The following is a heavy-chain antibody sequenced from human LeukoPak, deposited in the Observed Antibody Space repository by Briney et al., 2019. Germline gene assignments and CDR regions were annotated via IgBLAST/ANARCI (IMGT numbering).Heavy chain of an antibody. CDR1: GFTFSNYA. Sequence: GGSLRLSCAASGFTFSNYAMNWVRQAPGKGLEWVSGISGSGGGTDYADSLRGRFTISRDNSKNTLYLQMNSLRAKDTAVYYCHYYDSSGYYNYFDYWGQGTLVTVSS. V-gene: IGHV3-23*01. D-gene: IGHD3-22*01. CDR2: ISGSGGGT. J-gene: IGHJ4*02. CDR3: HYYDSSGYYNYFDY.